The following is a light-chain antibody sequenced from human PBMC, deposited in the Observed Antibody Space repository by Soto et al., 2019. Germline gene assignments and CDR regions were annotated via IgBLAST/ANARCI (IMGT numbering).Light chain of an antibody. CDR3: QQYNGCPRT. CDR2: GVS. V-gene: IGKV3-15*01. J-gene: IGKJ5*01. CDR1: QLFSSN. Sequence: EIVMMQSPATLSVSPGESVTLSCRASQLFSSNLAWYQHKPGQAPRLLIYGVSTRDTGVPDRFSGSASGTEFILTIRSLQSQDFAVYYCQQYNGCPRTFGQRTRLKI.